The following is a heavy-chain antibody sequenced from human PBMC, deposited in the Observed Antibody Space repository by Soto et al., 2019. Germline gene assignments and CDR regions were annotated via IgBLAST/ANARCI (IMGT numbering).Heavy chain of an antibody. J-gene: IGHJ5*02. CDR1: GFTFSSYG. Sequence: QVQLVESGGGVVQPGRSLRLSCAASGFTFSSYGMHWVRQAPGKGLEWVAVISYDGSNKYYADSVKGRFTISRDNSKNTLYLQMNSLRAEDTAVYYCAKEPQVYCGGDCYLDPWGQGTLVTDSS. CDR2: ISYDGSNK. D-gene: IGHD2-21*02. V-gene: IGHV3-30*18. CDR3: AKEPQVYCGGDCYLDP.